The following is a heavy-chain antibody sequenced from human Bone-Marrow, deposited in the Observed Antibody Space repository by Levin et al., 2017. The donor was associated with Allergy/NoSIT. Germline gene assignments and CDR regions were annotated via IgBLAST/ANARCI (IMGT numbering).Heavy chain of an antibody. V-gene: IGHV3-23*01. Sequence: AGGSLRLSCVASGFTFSSYAMSWVRQAPGKGLEWVSAISGSGGTTYYADSVKGRFTISRDNSKNTLYLQMNSLRAEDTAVYYCARDHRGGGTGYSDYWGQGTLVTVSS. CDR3: ARDHRGGGTGYSDY. CDR2: ISGSGGTT. CDR1: GFTFSSYA. J-gene: IGHJ4*02. D-gene: IGHD2-15*01.